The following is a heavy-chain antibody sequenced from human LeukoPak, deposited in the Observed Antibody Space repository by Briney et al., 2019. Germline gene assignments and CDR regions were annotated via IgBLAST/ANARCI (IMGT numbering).Heavy chain of an antibody. CDR1: GGSISSYY. CDR2: IYYSGST. CDR3: AVKDLAAAGSPFDY. V-gene: IGHV4-59*12. D-gene: IGHD6-13*01. J-gene: IGHJ4*02. Sequence: SETLSLTCTVSGGSISSYYWSWIRQPPGKGLEWIGYIYYSGSTNYNPSLKSRVTISVDTSKNQFSLKLSSVTAADTAVYYCAVKDLAAAGSPFDYWGQGTLVTVSS.